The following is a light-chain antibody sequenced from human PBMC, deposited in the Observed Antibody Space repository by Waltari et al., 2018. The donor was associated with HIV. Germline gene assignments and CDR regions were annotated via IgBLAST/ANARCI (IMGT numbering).Light chain of an antibody. J-gene: IGKJ3*01. CDR2: GAF. Sequence: EIVLTQSPATLSLSPGERATLSCRASESVSNYLAWYQQKPGQAPRLLIYGAFNRATGIPARFSASGSGTDFTLTISSREPEDFAVYYCQKRNNWAVFGPGTKVDI. V-gene: IGKV3-11*01. CDR3: QKRNNWAV. CDR1: ESVSNY.